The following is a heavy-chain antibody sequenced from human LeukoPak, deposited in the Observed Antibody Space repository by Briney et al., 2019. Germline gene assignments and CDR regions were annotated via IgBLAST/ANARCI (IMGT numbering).Heavy chain of an antibody. D-gene: IGHD3-16*01. Sequence: PGGSLTLSCAASIFTYSTYNMIWLRQAPGKGLEWVPFISSSSSYIYYADSVKGRFTISRDNAKNSLYLQMNSLRAEDTAVYFCARDGGDFFDDWGQGTLVTVSS. CDR1: IFTYSTYN. J-gene: IGHJ4*02. CDR3: ARDGGDFFDD. V-gene: IGHV3-21*01. CDR2: ISSSSSYI.